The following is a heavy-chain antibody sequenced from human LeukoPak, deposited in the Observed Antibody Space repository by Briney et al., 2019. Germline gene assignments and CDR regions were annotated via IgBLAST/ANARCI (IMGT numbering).Heavy chain of an antibody. V-gene: IGHV3-23*01. CDR3: AKDRLYGTSWYGAGDY. J-gene: IGHJ4*02. D-gene: IGHD2-2*01. CDR2: FSGTDGGT. CDR1: RFTFRSFG. Sequence: PGGSLRLSRAASRFTFRSFGMHWVRQAPGKGLEWVSSFSGTDGGTYYADSVKGRFTISRDNSKNTLYLQMNSLRAEDTAIYYCAKDRLYGTSWYGAGDYWGQGTLVTVSS.